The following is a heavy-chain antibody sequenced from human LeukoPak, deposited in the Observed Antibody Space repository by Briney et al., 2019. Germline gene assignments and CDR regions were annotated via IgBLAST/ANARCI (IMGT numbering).Heavy chain of an antibody. D-gene: IGHD5-12*01. V-gene: IGHV1-18*01. J-gene: IGHJ4*02. CDR1: GYTFTSYG. Sequence: ASVKVSCKASGYTFTSYGISWVRQAPGQGLEWMGWISAYNGNTNYAQKLQGRVTMTTDTSTSTVYMELRSLRSDDSAVYYCASDRGYSGYDFDYWGQGTLVTVSS. CDR3: ASDRGYSGYDFDY. CDR2: ISAYNGNT.